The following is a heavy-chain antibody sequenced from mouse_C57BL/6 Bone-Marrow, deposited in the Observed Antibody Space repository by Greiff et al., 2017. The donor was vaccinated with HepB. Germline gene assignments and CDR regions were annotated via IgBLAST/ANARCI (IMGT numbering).Heavy chain of an antibody. CDR3: ARGYGSSSFDY. V-gene: IGHV1-78*01. CDR1: GYTFTDHT. D-gene: IGHD1-1*01. CDR2: IYPRDGST. Sequence: VKLMESDAELVKPGASVKISCKVSGYTFTDHTIHWMKQRPEQGLEWIGYIYPRDGSTKYNEKFKRKATLTADKSSSTAYMQLNSLTSEDSAVYFCARGYGSSSFDYWGQGTTLTVSS. J-gene: IGHJ2*01.